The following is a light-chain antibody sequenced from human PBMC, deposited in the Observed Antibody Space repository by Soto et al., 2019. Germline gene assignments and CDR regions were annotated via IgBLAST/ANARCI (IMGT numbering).Light chain of an antibody. Sequence: DIQMTQSPSSLSASVGDRVTITCQASQDTNNYLNWYQHKPGKAPKLLIYDASNLETGVPSRFSGSGSGTDFTFTITNLQLEDIATYYCQQYDNCPRFGQGTKVEIK. CDR1: QDTNNY. V-gene: IGKV1-33*01. CDR3: QQYDNCPR. J-gene: IGKJ2*03. CDR2: DAS.